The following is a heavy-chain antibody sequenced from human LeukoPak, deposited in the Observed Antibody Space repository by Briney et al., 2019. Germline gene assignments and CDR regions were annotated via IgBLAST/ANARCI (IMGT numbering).Heavy chain of an antibody. CDR1: GGSISSYY. Sequence: SETLSLTCTVSGGSISSYYWSWIRQPPGEGLEGIGYIYYSGSTNYNPSLKSRVTISVDTSKNQFSLKLSSVTAADTAVYYCARAHYYGSGVDAFDIWGQGTMVTVSS. J-gene: IGHJ3*02. V-gene: IGHV4-59*01. D-gene: IGHD3-10*01. CDR3: ARAHYYGSGVDAFDI. CDR2: IYYSGST.